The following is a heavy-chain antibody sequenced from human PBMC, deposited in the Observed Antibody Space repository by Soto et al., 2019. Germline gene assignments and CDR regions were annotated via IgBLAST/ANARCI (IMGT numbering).Heavy chain of an antibody. V-gene: IGHV1-69*01. J-gene: IGHJ6*02. CDR2: IIPIFGTA. Sequence: QVQLVQSGAEVKKPGSSVKVSCKASGGTFSSYAISWVRQAPGQGLEWMGGIIPIFGTANYAQKFQGRVTITADESTSTAYMELSSLRSEDTVVYYCARERGLRLGESYGMDVWGQGTTVTVSS. CDR3: ARERGLRLGESYGMDV. D-gene: IGHD3-16*01. CDR1: GGTFSSYA.